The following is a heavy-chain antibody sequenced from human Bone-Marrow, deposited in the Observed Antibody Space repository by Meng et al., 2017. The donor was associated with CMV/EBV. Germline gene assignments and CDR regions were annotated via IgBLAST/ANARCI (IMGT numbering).Heavy chain of an antibody. CDR1: GYTFTGYY. CDR3: AKAYGRGFWSGYSAYGMDV. CDR2: INPNSGGT. J-gene: IGHJ6*02. V-gene: IGHV1-2*02. D-gene: IGHD3-3*01. Sequence: ASVKVSCKASGYTFTGYYMHWVRQAPGQGLEWMGWINPNSGGTNYAQKSQGRVTMTRDTSISTAYMELSRLRSDDTAVYYCAKAYGRGFWSGYSAYGMDVWGQGTTVTVSS.